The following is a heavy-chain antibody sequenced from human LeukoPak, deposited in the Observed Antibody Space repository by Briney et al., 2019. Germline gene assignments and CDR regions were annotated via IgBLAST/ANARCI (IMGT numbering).Heavy chain of an antibody. J-gene: IGHJ4*02. CDR2: IYTSGST. D-gene: IGHD3-16*02. CDR3: ARARGESSIYYFDY. Sequence: NTSETLSLTCTVSGGSISSYYWSWIRQPAGKGLEWIGRIYTSGSTNYNPSLKSRVTMSVDTSKNQFSLQLSSVTAADTALYYCARARGESSIYYFDYWGQGTLVTVSS. CDR1: GGSISSYY. V-gene: IGHV4-4*07.